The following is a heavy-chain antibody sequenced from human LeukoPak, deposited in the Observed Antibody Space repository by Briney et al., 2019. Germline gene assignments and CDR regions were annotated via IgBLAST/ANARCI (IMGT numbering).Heavy chain of an antibody. V-gene: IGHV3-48*04. Sequence: GGSLRLSCAASGFTFSSYWMSWVRQAPGKGLEWVSYISSSGSTIYYADSVKGRFTISRDNAKNSLYLQMNSLRAEDTAVYYCAELGITMIGGVWGKGTTVTISS. CDR2: ISSSGSTI. D-gene: IGHD3-10*02. CDR1: GFTFSSYW. J-gene: IGHJ6*04. CDR3: AELGITMIGGV.